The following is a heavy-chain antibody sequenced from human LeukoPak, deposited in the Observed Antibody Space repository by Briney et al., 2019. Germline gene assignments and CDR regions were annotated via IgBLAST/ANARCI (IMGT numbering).Heavy chain of an antibody. V-gene: IGHV4-59*01. Sequence: PSETLSLTCTVSGGAITGYYWSWIRQPPGKGLEWIGYIYYSGCTNYNPSLKSRVTMSVDTSKKQFSLKLSSVTAADTAVYYCARGRPPHDYGTLFDYWGQGTLVTVSS. J-gene: IGHJ4*02. CDR3: ARGRPPHDYGTLFDY. D-gene: IGHD4-17*01. CDR2: IYYSGCT. CDR1: GGAITGYY.